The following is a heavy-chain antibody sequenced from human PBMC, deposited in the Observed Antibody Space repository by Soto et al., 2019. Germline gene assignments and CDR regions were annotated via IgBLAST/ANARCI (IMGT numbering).Heavy chain of an antibody. V-gene: IGHV4-34*01. CDR2: INHSGST. CDR3: AKVVKYDVLTGYYKGPDYYGMDV. CDR1: GGSFSGYY. Sequence: SETLSLTCAVYGGSFSGYYWSWIRQPPGKGLEWIGEINHSGSTNYNPSLKSRVTISVDTSKNQFSLKLSSVTAADTAVYYCAKVVKYDVLTGYYKGPDYYGMDVWGQGTTVTVSS. J-gene: IGHJ6*02. D-gene: IGHD3-9*01.